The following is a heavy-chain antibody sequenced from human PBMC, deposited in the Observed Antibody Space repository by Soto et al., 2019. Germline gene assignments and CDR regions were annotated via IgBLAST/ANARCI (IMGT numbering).Heavy chain of an antibody. CDR2: INPNSGGT. V-gene: IGHV1-2*04. J-gene: IGHJ6*02. Sequence: GASVKVSCKASGYTFTGYYMHWVRQAPGQGLEWMGWINPNSGGTNYAQKFQGWVTMTRDTSISTANMKLSRLRSDDTAVNYCARTLIAVAGKGQTYYGMDVWGQGTTVTVSS. CDR1: GYTFTGYY. CDR3: ARTLIAVAGKGQTYYGMDV. D-gene: IGHD6-19*01.